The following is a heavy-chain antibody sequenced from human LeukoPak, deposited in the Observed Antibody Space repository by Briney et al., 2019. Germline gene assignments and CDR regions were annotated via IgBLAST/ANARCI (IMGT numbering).Heavy chain of an antibody. CDR3: ARDTGPAHYLY. Sequence: PGGSLRLSCAASGFTFGSNWMHWVRQAPGKGLVWVSRINSDGSSTSYADSVKGRFTISRDNAKNTLYLQMNSLRAEDTAVYYCARDTGPAHYLYWGQGTLVTVSS. J-gene: IGHJ4*02. CDR1: GFTFGSNW. D-gene: IGHD2/OR15-2a*01. CDR2: INSDGSST. V-gene: IGHV3-74*01.